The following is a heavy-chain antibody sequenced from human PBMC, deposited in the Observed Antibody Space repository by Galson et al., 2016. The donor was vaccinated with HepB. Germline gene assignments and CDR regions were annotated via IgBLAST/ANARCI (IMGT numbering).Heavy chain of an antibody. D-gene: IGHD3-22*01. CDR3: ARVYYYDSSGYSHVGFDY. Sequence: SLRLSCAASGFTFSSHWMSWVRQAPGKGLEWVSSISSGGTYIYYADSMKRRFTISRDNAKNSLFLQMNSLRAEDTAVYYCARVYYYDSSGYSHVGFDYWGQGTLVTVSS. J-gene: IGHJ4*02. V-gene: IGHV3-21*01. CDR1: GFTFSSHW. CDR2: ISSGGTYI.